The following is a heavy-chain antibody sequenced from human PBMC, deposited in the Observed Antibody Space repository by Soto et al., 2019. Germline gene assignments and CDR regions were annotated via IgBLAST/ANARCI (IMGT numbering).Heavy chain of an antibody. D-gene: IGHD2-15*01. CDR3: ARGLPRGSLYNF. CDR2: INPNSGNT. J-gene: IGHJ4*02. CDR1: GYSFTSYD. V-gene: IGHV1-8*02. Sequence: ASVKVSCKASGYSFTSYDINWVRQATGQGLEWMGWINPNSGNTGYAQKFQGRITMTRNTSISTVYMELSSLTSEDTAVYYCARGLPRGSLYNFWGQGTQVTVYS.